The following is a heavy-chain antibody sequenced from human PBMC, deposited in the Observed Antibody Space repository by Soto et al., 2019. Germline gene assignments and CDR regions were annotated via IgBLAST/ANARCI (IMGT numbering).Heavy chain of an antibody. J-gene: IGHJ4*02. Sequence: QVQLVQSGAEVKKPGSSVKVSCKASGGTFSSHVFNWVRQDPGQGLEWMGGIMPIIGTANYAQKFQGRVTIPADESTSTAYMQLSSMRSEDTAVYYCARDLEFRDGNIAHLDYWGQGTLITVSS. CDR3: ARDLEFRDGNIAHLDY. CDR1: GGTFSSHV. D-gene: IGHD2-21*01. CDR2: IMPIIGTA. V-gene: IGHV1-69*01.